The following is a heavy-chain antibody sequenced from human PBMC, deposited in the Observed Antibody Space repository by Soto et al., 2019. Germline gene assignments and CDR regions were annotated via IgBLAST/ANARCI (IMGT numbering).Heavy chain of an antibody. CDR3: ARVRSSGWYYYYGMDV. CDR1: GGTFSSYA. CDR2: IIPIFGTA. J-gene: IGHJ6*02. V-gene: IGHV1-69*13. Sequence: SVKVSCKASGGTFSSYAISWVRQAPGQGLEWMGGIIPIFGTANYARKFQGRVTITADESTSTAYMELSSLRSEDTAVYYCARVRSSGWYYYYGMDVWGQGTTVTVSS. D-gene: IGHD6-19*01.